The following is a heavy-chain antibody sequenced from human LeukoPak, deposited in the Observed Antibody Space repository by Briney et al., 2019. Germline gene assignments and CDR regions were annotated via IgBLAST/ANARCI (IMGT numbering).Heavy chain of an antibody. D-gene: IGHD6-19*01. CDR1: GGSISGYY. CDR3: GSFPPARAGTVDY. CDR2: SFYNGRT. Sequence: PSETLSLTCTVSGGSISGYYWSWIRQPPGKGLEWIGYSFYNGRTNYNPSLKSRVSISVDTSKNQFSLNLISVTAADTAVYYCGSFPPARAGTVDYWGQGTLVTVSS. J-gene: IGHJ4*02. V-gene: IGHV4-59*01.